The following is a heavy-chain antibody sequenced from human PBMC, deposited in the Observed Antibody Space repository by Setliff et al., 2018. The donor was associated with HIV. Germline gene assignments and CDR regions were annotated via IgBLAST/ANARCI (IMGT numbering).Heavy chain of an antibody. D-gene: IGHD3-22*01. V-gene: IGHV3-66*02. CDR2: IYSDGST. J-gene: IGHJ4*02. CDR3: ARVRLYSSALDY. Sequence: PGGSLSLSCAASGFTVSSHYMSWVRQAPGKGLEWVSTIYSDGSTYHADSVKGRFTLSRDTSKNSLSLQMNSLRPEDTAVFYCARVRLYSSALDYWGQGTLVTVSS. CDR1: GFTVSSHY.